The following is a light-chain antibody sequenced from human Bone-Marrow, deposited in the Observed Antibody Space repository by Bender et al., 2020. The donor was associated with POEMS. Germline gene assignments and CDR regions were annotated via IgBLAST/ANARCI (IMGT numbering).Light chain of an antibody. CDR1: SSDVGGHNY. J-gene: IGLJ1*01. CDR2: DVN. CDR3: CSYAAGYV. V-gene: IGLV2-11*01. Sequence: QSALTQPRSVSGSPGQSVTISCTGTSSDVGGHNYVSWYQHHPGKAPKLIIYDVNKRPSGVPDRFFGSKSDNTASLTISGLQAEDEADYYCCSYAAGYVFGTGTKVTVL.